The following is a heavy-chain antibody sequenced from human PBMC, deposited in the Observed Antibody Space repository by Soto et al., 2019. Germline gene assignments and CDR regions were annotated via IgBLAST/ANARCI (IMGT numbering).Heavy chain of an antibody. CDR1: GGTFSSYA. CDR2: IIPIFGTA. D-gene: IGHD2-15*01. Sequence: AASVKVSCKASGGTFSSYAISWVRQAPGQGLEWMGGIIPIFGTANYAQKFQGRVTITADKSTSTAYMELSSLRSEDTAVYYCARGVSSGKYCSGGSCYPPLYYYFDYWGRGTLVTVSS. V-gene: IGHV1-69*06. CDR3: ARGVSSGKYCSGGSCYPPLYYYFDY. J-gene: IGHJ4*02.